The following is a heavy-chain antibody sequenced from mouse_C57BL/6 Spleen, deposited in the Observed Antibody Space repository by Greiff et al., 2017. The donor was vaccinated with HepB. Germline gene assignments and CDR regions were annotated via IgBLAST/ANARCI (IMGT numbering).Heavy chain of an antibody. CDR2: INPSNGGT. CDR1: GYTFTSYW. V-gene: IGHV1-53*01. CDR3: ARNGNDLYAIDY. Sequence: QVQLQQPGTELVKPGASVKLSCKASGYTFTSYWMHWVKQRPGQGLEWIGKINPSNGGTNYNEKFKSKATLTVDKSSSTAYMQLSSLTSEDSAVYYCARNGNDLYAIDYWGQGTSVTVSS. D-gene: IGHD2-2*01. J-gene: IGHJ4*01.